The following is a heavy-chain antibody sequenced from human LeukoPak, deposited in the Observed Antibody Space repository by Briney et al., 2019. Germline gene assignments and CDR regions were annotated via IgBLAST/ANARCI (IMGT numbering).Heavy chain of an antibody. CDR3: ARDSQAYCSGGSCSMFDY. CDR2: LSGSSSYI. J-gene: IGHJ4*02. D-gene: IGHD2-15*01. V-gene: IGHV3-21*01. CDR1: GFTFSSYE. Sequence: KSGGSLRLSCAASGFTFSSYEMNWARQAPGKGLEWVSSLSGSSSYIYYADSVKGRFTISRDNARNSLYLQMNSLRAEDTAVYYCARDSQAYCSGGSCSMFDYWGQGTLVTVSS.